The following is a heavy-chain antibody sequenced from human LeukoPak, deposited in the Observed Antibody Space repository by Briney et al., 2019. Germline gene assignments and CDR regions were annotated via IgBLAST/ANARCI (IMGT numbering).Heavy chain of an antibody. V-gene: IGHV3-13*04. Sequence: GGSLRLSCAASGFTLSSYDMHWVRQATGKGLEWVSAIGTAGDTYYPGSVKGRFTISRENAKNSLYLQMNSLRAGDTAVYYCARGDSSGYYQSSFDYWGQGTLVTVSS. CDR1: GFTLSSYD. D-gene: IGHD3-22*01. J-gene: IGHJ4*02. CDR3: ARGDSSGYYQSSFDY. CDR2: IGTAGDT.